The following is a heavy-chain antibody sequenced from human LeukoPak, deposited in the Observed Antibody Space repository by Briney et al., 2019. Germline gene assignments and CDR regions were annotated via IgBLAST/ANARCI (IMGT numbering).Heavy chain of an antibody. V-gene: IGHV3-48*02. J-gene: IGHJ6*02. CDR2: ISSSSSTI. Sequence: GGSLRLPCAASGFTFSSYSMNWVRQAPGKGLEWVSYISSSSSTIYYADSVKGRFTISRDNAKNSLYLQMNSLRDEDTAVYYCARDRLTIFGVVRFYSGGMDVWGQGTTVTVSS. CDR1: GFTFSSYS. D-gene: IGHD3-3*01. CDR3: ARDRLTIFGVVRFYSGGMDV.